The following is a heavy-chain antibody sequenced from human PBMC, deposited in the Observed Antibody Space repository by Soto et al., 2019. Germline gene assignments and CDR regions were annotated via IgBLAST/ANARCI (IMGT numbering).Heavy chain of an antibody. D-gene: IGHD3-10*01. J-gene: IGHJ4*02. CDR3: ARVGSTYGSAFDY. CDR2: INAGNGNT. V-gene: IGHV1-3*01. CDR1: GYTFTYYA. Sequence: ASVKVSCKSSGYTFTYYATHWVRQAPGQRLEWMGWINAGNGNTKYSQKFQGRITFTSDNSASIAYMELNSLRSEDTAVYYCARVGSTYGSAFDYWGQGTLVTVSS.